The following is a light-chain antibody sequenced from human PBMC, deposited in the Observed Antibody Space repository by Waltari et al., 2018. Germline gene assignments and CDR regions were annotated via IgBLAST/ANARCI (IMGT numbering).Light chain of an antibody. CDR2: EVS. Sequence: QSALTQPPSASGSPGQSVTISCTGTSSHIGGYNYVSWYQQHPGKAPKLMIYEVSKRPSGVPDRFSGSKSGNTASLTVSGLQAEDEADYYCSSYADSNNLVFGGGTKLTVL. J-gene: IGLJ2*01. V-gene: IGLV2-8*01. CDR3: SSYADSNNLV. CDR1: SSHIGGYNY.